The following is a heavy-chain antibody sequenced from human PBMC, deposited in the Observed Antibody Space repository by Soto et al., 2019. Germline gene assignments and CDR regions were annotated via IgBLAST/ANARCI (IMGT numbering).Heavy chain of an antibody. V-gene: IGHV5-10-1*01. CDR2: IDPTDSYT. CDR1: GYSLTTYW. D-gene: IGHD3-22*01. CDR3: ARLTLAHDSSGYHIFDY. J-gene: IGHJ4*02. Sequence: GESLKISCQGSGYSLTTYWISWVRQMPGKGLECMGRIDPTDSYTDYSPSFEGHVTMSVDRSINTAYLEWSSLKASDTAMYYCARLTLAHDSSGYHIFDYWGQGTLVTVSS.